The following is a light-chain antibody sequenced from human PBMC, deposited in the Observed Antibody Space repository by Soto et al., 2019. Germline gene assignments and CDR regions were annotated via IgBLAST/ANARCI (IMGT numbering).Light chain of an antibody. V-gene: IGKV1-5*03. CDR1: QSFSSW. Sequence: DIQMTQSPSTLSASVGDRVTITCRASQSFSSWLAWYQQKPGKAPNLLIYRTSTLGRGVPSRFSASGSGTEFTLTISSLQPDDCATYSCQYYNSDSFYSFGQGTKLEIK. J-gene: IGKJ2*03. CDR3: QYYNSDSFYS. CDR2: RTS.